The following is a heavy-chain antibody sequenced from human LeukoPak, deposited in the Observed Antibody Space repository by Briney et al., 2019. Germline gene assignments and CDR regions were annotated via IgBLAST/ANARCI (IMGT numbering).Heavy chain of an antibody. CDR3: ARVGNMITFGGVTLDY. J-gene: IGHJ4*02. V-gene: IGHV4-30-4*01. CDR2: IYYSGST. D-gene: IGHD3-16*01. Sequence: NASQTLSPTCTVSGGSISSGDYYWSWIRQPPGKGLEWIGYIYYSGSTNYNPSLKSRVTISIDTSKNQFSLKLSSVTAADTAVYYCARVGNMITFGGVTLDYWGQGTLVTVSS. CDR1: GGSISSGDYY.